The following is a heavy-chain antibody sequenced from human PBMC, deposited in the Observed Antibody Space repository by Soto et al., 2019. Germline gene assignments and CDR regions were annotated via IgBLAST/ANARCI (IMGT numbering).Heavy chain of an antibody. V-gene: IGHV4-30-2*01. CDR3: AAGGGLPRYY. CDR2: IYHSGST. Sequence: QLQLQESGSGLVKPSQTLSLTCAVSGGSISRGGYSWSWIRQPPGKGLEWIGYIYHSGSTYYNPSLKSRVTISVDRSENQFSLKLISVTAADTAVYYCAAGGGLPRYYWGQGTLVTVSS. D-gene: IGHD5-12*01. CDR1: GGSISRGGYS. J-gene: IGHJ4*02.